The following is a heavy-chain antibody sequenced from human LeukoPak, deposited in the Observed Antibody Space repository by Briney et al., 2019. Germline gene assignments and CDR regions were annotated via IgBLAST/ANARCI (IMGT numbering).Heavy chain of an antibody. J-gene: IGHJ3*02. D-gene: IGHD4-17*01. CDR1: VFTFHDYS. V-gene: IGHV3-9*01. CDR3: AKAHYGDSHDAFDI. Sequence: PGRSLRLSCAASVFTFHDYSMHWVRQAPWKGLEWVSGISWNSGSIGYADSVKGRFTISRDNAKNSLYLQMNSLRAEDTALYYCAKAHYGDSHDAFDIWGQGTMVTVSS. CDR2: ISWNSGSI.